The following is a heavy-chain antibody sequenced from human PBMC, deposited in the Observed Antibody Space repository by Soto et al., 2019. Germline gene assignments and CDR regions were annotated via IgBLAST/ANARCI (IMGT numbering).Heavy chain of an antibody. CDR2: ISSSSSTI. CDR1: GFTFSSYS. D-gene: IGHD3-3*01. J-gene: IGHJ6*02. V-gene: IGHV3-48*02. CDR3: ARAPHYDFWSGKAYYYYYGMDV. Sequence: GGSLRLSCAASGFTFSSYSMNWVRQAPGKGLEWVSYISSSSSTIYYADSVKGRFTISRDNAKNSLYLQMNSLRDEDTAVYYCARAPHYDFWSGKAYYYYYGMDVWGQGTTVTVSS.